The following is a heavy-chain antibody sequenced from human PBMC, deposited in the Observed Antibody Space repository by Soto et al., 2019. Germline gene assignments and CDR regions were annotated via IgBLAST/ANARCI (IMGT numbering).Heavy chain of an antibody. CDR1: GFTFSSYG. V-gene: IGHV3-33*01. CDR2: IWYDGSNK. Sequence: QVQLVDSGRGVVQPGRSLRLSCAASGFTFSSYGMHWVRQAPGKGLEWVAAIWYDGSNKYYADSVKGRFTISRDNAKNTMDLQMNSRRAEDTAVYYCGRASYTTTVTRGGMDVWGQGTTVIVSS. J-gene: IGHJ6*02. CDR3: GRASYTTTVTRGGMDV. D-gene: IGHD4-17*01.